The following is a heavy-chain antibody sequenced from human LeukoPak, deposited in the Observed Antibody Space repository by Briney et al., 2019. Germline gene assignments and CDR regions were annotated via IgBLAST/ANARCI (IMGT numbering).Heavy chain of an antibody. Sequence: KPGGSLRLSCAASGVTFSDYYMSWIRQAQGTGLEWFSYISSSGSYTNYADSVKCRFNISRDNAKKSLYLQMNSLRAEDTAVYYCARRLGYNYGYPFDYWGQGTLVTVSS. V-gene: IGHV3-11*03. J-gene: IGHJ4*02. CDR2: ISSSGSYT. CDR1: GVTFSDYY. D-gene: IGHD5-18*01. CDR3: ARRLGYNYGYPFDY.